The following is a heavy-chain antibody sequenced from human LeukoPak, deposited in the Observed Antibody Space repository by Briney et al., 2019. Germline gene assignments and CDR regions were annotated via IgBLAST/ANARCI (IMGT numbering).Heavy chain of an antibody. CDR3: ARDFSSSWYLGAFDY. Sequence: GGSLRLSCAASGFTFSSYAMHWVRQAPGKGLEWVAVISYDGSNKYYADSVKGRFTISRDNSKNTLYLQMNSLRAEDTAVCYCARDFSSSWYLGAFDYWGQGTLVTVSS. V-gene: IGHV3-30-3*01. J-gene: IGHJ4*02. D-gene: IGHD6-13*01. CDR1: GFTFSSYA. CDR2: ISYDGSNK.